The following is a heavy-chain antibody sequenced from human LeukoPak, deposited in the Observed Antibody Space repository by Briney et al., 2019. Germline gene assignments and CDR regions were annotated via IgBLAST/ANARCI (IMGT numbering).Heavy chain of an antibody. J-gene: IGHJ3*02. CDR1: GGSISGYY. V-gene: IGHV4-59*01. CDR3: ARAIGGHSDRVFDI. CDR2: IYSSGST. D-gene: IGHD4-23*01. Sequence: SETLSLTCTVSGGSISGYYWSWIRQPPGKGLEWIGYIYSSGSTNYNPSLKSRVTISVDTSKNQFSLKLTSVTAADTAVYYCARAIGGHSDRVFDIWGQGTMVTVSS.